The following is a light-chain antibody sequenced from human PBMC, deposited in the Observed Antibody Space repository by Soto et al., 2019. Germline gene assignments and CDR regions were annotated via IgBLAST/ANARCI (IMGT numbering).Light chain of an antibody. CDR3: LQHNTSPLT. J-gene: IGKJ4*01. CDR1: QTIMTY. V-gene: IGKV1-17*01. Sequence: IPMTQSPSSLSASVGYEVTIPCRASQTIMTYLNWYQLKPGKPPRLLIYAASSLQTGVPSRFSGSGSGAEFTLTISSLQPEDFATYYCLQHNTSPLTFGGGTKVAIK. CDR2: AAS.